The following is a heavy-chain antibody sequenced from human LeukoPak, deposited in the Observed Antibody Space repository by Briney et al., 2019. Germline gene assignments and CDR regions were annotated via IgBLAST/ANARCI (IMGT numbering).Heavy chain of an antibody. V-gene: IGHV3-21*01. CDR2: ISSSSSYI. CDR3: ARDCGDGYGYPTDCYYYYMDV. Sequence: PGGSLRLSCAASGFTFSSYSVNWVRQAPGKGLEWVSSISSSSSYIYYADSVKGRFTISRDNAKNSLYLQMNSLRAEDTAVYYCARDCGDGYGYPTDCYYYYMDVWGKGTTVTVSS. CDR1: GFTFSSYS. J-gene: IGHJ6*03. D-gene: IGHD5-18*01.